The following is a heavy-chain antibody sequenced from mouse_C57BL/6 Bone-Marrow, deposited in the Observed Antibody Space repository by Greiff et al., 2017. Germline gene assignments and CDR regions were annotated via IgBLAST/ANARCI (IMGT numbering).Heavy chain of an antibody. J-gene: IGHJ3*01. CDR1: GFSLTSYG. CDR3: ASLTGTSWFAY. D-gene: IGHD4-1*01. V-gene: IGHV2-6*01. CDR2: IWGVGST. Sequence: VMLVESGPGLVAPSQSLSITCTVSGFSLTSYGVDWVRQSPGKGLAWLGVIWGVGSTNYNSALKSRLSISKDNSKSQVFLKMNSLQTDDTAMYXCASLTGTSWFAYWGQGTLVTVSA.